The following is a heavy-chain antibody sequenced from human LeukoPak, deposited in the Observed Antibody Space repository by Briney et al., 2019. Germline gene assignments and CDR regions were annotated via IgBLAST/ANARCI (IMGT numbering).Heavy chain of an antibody. Sequence: SETLSLTCTVSGASTRAYYWRWIRQPPGKGLEWIGYSYSGGNANYNPSLKSRVTISIDTSENQFSLRLTSVTAADTSIYFCANSKMVGGYYINAFAVWGQGALVTISS. V-gene: IGHV4-59*01. CDR3: ANSKMVGGYYINAFAV. CDR1: GASTRAYY. J-gene: IGHJ3*01. CDR2: SYSGGNA. D-gene: IGHD1-26*01.